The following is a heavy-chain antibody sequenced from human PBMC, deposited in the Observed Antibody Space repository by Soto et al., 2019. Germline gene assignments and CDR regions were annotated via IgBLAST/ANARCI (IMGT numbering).Heavy chain of an antibody. CDR3: AREYTAWPLAYGLDV. CDR2: IGSRSDI. V-gene: IGHV3-21*01. J-gene: IGHJ6*02. Sequence: LRLSCVGSGFTFSTYSINWVRPAPGKGLEWVSSIGSRSDIYYADSVKGRFTISRDNAENSVSLQMNSLRAEDTAVYYCAREYTAWPLAYGLDVWGQGTTVTVSS. D-gene: IGHD2-2*02. CDR1: GFTFSTYS.